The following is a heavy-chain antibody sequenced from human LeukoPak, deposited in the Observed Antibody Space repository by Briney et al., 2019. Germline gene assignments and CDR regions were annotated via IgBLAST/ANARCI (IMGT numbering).Heavy chain of an antibody. D-gene: IGHD3-10*01. Sequence: PGRSLRLSCAASGFTFDDYAMHWVRQAPGKGLEWVSGISWNSGSIGYADSVKGRFTISRDNAKNSLYLQMNSLRAEDTALYYCAKGTMVRGVIIHREFDYWGQGTLVTVSS. CDR3: AKGTMVRGVIIHREFDY. V-gene: IGHV3-9*01. CDR1: GFTFDDYA. CDR2: ISWNSGSI. J-gene: IGHJ4*02.